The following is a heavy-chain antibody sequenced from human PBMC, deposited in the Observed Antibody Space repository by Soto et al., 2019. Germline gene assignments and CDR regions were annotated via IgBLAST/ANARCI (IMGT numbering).Heavy chain of an antibody. CDR1: GGTFSSYA. J-gene: IGHJ6*02. Sequence: QVQLVQSGAEVKKPGSSVKVSCKASGGTFSSYAISWVRQAPGQGLEWMGGIIPIFGTANYAQKFQDRVTITADESTSTSYMELSSLRSEDTAVYYCARSSITLVRGADYTMDVWGQGTTVTVSS. CDR3: ARSSITLVRGADYTMDV. V-gene: IGHV1-69*01. CDR2: IIPIFGTA. D-gene: IGHD3-10*01.